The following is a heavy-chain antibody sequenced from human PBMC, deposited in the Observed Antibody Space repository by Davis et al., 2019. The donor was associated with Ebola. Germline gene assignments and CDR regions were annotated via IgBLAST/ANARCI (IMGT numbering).Heavy chain of an antibody. CDR3: ARGLPDPYYFDS. V-gene: IGHV3-21*01. J-gene: IGHJ4*02. Sequence: GESLKISCAASGFTFSSYSMNWVRQAPGKGLEWVSSISSRSSYIYYADSVKGRFTISRDNAKSSVYLQMNSLRAEDTAVYYCARGLPDPYYFDSWGQGTLVTVSS. CDR2: ISSRSSYI. CDR1: GFTFSSYS. D-gene: IGHD2-2*01.